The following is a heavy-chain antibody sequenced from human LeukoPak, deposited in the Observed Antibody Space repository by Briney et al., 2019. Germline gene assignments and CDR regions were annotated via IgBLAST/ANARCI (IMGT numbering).Heavy chain of an antibody. CDR1: GFTFSSYG. CDR2: ISYDGSNK. J-gene: IGHJ4*02. CDR3: AKDGSSSGRFGFVFDY. Sequence: GGSLRLSCAASGFTFSSYGMHWVRQAPGKGLEWVAVISYDGSNKYYADSVKGRFTISRDNSKNTLYLQMNSLRAEDTAVYYCAKDGSSSGRFGFVFDYWGQGTLVTVSS. D-gene: IGHD6-19*01. V-gene: IGHV3-30*18.